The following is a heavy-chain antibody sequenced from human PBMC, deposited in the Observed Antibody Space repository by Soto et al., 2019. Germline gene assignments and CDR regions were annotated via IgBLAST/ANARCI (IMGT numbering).Heavy chain of an antibody. V-gene: IGHV1-8*01. CDR1: GYTFTSYD. Sequence: QVQLVQSGAEVKKPGASVKVSCKASGYTFTSYDINWVRQATGQGLEWRGWMNPNSGNTGYAQKFQGRVTRTRNTSFTTAYMELSSLRSEDTAVYYCAREMTPRGMDVWGHGPTVTVSS. J-gene: IGHJ6*02. CDR3: AREMTPRGMDV. CDR2: MNPNSGNT.